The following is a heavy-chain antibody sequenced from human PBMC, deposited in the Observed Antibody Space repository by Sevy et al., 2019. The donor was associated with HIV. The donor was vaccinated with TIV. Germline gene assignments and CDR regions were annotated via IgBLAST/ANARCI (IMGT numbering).Heavy chain of an antibody. CDR3: ATAGGSVGYYYYMDV. CDR2: FDPEDGET. J-gene: IGHJ6*03. D-gene: IGHD3-10*01. Sequence: ASVKVSCKVSGYTLTELSMHWVRQAPGKGLEWMGGFDPEDGETIYAQKFQGRVTMTEDTSTDPAYMELSSLRSEDTAVCYCATAGGSVGYYYYMDVWGKGTTVTVSS. CDR1: GYTLTELS. V-gene: IGHV1-24*01.